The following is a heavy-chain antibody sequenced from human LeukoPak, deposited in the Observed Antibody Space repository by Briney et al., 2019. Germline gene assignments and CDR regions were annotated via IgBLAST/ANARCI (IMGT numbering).Heavy chain of an antibody. CDR1: GGSISSYY. CDR2: IYTRWST. V-gene: IGHV4-4*07. D-gene: IGHD3-9*01. CDR3: SRQRRAYDILTGYYACWFDP. Sequence: PSETLSLTCTVSGGSISSYYWSWSRQPAGKELEWIGRIYTRWSTNYHPSLQRRVTMAVDTSKNQFSLKLSSVTAADTAVFFFSRQRRAYDILTGYYACWFDPWGQGTLVTVSS. J-gene: IGHJ5*02.